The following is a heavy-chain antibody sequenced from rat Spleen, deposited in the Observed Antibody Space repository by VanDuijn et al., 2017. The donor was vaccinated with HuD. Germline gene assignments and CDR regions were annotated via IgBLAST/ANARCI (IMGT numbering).Heavy chain of an antibody. CDR3: AKQYYYYSSYMGVMDA. V-gene: IGHV5-17*01. CDR1: GFTFSDYA. CDR2: IIYDGSST. D-gene: IGHD1-2*01. Sequence: EVQLVESGGGLVQPGRSLKLSCAASGFTFSDYAMAWVRQAPKKGLEWVATIIYDGSSTYYRDSVKGRFTISRDNAKSTLYLQMDSLRSEDTATYYCAKQYYYYSSYMGVMDAWGQGSLVTVSS. J-gene: IGHJ3*01.